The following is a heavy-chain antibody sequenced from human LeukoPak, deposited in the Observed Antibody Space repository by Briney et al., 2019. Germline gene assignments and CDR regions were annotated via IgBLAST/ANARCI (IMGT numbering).Heavy chain of an antibody. D-gene: IGHD6-19*01. J-gene: IGHJ4*02. Sequence: PGGSLRLSCAASGFTFSTYSMNWVRQAPGKGLEWVSSISTSSSYIYYADSVKGRFTISRDNAKNSLYLQMNSLRAEDTAAYYCVGAVAGRFGYWGQGTLVTVSS. CDR2: ISTSSSYI. CDR1: GFTFSTYS. V-gene: IGHV3-21*01. CDR3: VGAVAGRFGY.